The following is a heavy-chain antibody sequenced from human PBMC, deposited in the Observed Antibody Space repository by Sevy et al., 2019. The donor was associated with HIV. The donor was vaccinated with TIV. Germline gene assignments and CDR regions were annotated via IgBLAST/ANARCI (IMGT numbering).Heavy chain of an antibody. V-gene: IGHV3-15*01. Sequence: GGSLRLSCAASGFTFSNAWMSWVRQAPGKGLEWVGRIKSKTEVGTTDYAAPEKGRFTISRDDSKNTLYRQMNSLKTEDTAVYYRTTSPPIGGVGELSPQPFDDWGQGTLVTVSS. J-gene: IGHJ4*02. CDR2: IKSKTEVGTT. D-gene: IGHD3-16*02. CDR3: TTSPPIGGVGELSPQPFDD. CDR1: GFTFSNAW.